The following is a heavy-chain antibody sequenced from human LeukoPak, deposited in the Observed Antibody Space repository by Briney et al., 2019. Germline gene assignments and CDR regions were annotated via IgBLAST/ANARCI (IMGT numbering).Heavy chain of an antibody. D-gene: IGHD3-22*01. CDR3: AKSTYYYDTFVNAFDL. V-gene: IGHV4-39*07. Sequence: PSETLSLTCTVSGGSVSSTHYWGWIRQPPGKGLEWIGSIYYGGSTYYNASLRSRVTTSVDTSKNQFSLKLSSVTAADTAVYYCAKSTYYYDTFVNAFDLWGQGTVVTVSS. J-gene: IGHJ3*01. CDR2: IYYGGST. CDR1: GGSVSSTHY.